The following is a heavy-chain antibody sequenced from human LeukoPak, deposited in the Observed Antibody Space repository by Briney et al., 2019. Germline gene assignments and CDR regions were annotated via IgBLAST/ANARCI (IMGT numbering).Heavy chain of an antibody. V-gene: IGHV3-23*01. CDR1: GFTFSSYT. CDR2: LTSDTGDT. CDR3: ARSITGDY. D-gene: IGHD1-14*01. J-gene: IGHJ4*02. Sequence: GASLRLSCAASGFTFSSYTMTWVRQAPGKGLEWVSALTSDTGDTYYAESVRGRSTISRDNSKNTLYLQMNSLRAEDTAVYYCARSITGDYWGQGALVTVSS.